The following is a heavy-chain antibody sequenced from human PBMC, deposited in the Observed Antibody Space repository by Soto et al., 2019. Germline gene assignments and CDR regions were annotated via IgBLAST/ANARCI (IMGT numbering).Heavy chain of an antibody. D-gene: IGHD2-2*02. V-gene: IGHV3-49*03. CDR2: IRSKAYGGTT. CDR1: GFTFGDYA. CDR3: TREAGYCSSTSCYTEGGGDYYYYYGMDV. Sequence: PGGSLRLSCTASGFTFGDYAMSWFRQAPGKGLEWVGFIRSKAYGGTTEYAASVKGRFTISRDDSKSIAYLQMNSLKTEDTAVYYCTREAGYCSSTSCYTEGGGDYYYYYGMDVWGQGTTVTV. J-gene: IGHJ6*02.